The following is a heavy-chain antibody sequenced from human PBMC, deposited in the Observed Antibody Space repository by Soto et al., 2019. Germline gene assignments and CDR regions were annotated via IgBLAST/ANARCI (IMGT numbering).Heavy chain of an antibody. CDR2: ITWNSGYI. J-gene: IGHJ6*03. D-gene: IGHD2-15*01. Sequence: VQLVESGGGLVQPGRSLRLSCAASGFTFDDYAMHWVRQAPGKGLEWVSGITWNSGYIAYLDSVKGRFTISRDNAKKTLSLQMHRLRPDDTALYYFAKVVGGADRYLDNMAVWGKGTRVTVSS. CDR3: AKVVGGADRYLDNMAV. CDR1: GFTFDDYA. V-gene: IGHV3-9*01.